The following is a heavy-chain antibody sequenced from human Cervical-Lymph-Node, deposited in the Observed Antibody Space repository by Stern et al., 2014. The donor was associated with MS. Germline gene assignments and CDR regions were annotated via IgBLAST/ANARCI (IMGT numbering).Heavy chain of an antibody. Sequence: EVQLLESGAELIRPGESLKISCKGSGFKFSIYWIAWVRQTPGKGLEWMGIIYPGDAETSYRASFQGQVTMSADKSTSTAYLQWSSLNASDTAMYFCARQTTAWASDVWGQGTLVTVSS. CDR1: GFKFSIYW. D-gene: IGHD1-14*01. J-gene: IGHJ4*02. CDR3: ARQTTAWASDV. CDR2: IYPGDAET. V-gene: IGHV5-51*01.